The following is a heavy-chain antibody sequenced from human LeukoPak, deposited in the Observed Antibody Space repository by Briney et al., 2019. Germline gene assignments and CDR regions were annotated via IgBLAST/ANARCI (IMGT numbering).Heavy chain of an antibody. V-gene: IGHV3-21*01. CDR3: ARGSANWGPDAFDI. CDR1: GFSFSTYD. Sequence: GGSLRLSCVTSGFSFSTYDMSWVRQAPGKGLEWVSSISRSSSYIYYADSVKGRFTISRDNAKNSLFLQMNSLRAEDTAVYYCARGSANWGPDAFDIWGQGTMVTVSS. CDR2: ISRSSSYI. J-gene: IGHJ3*02. D-gene: IGHD7-27*01.